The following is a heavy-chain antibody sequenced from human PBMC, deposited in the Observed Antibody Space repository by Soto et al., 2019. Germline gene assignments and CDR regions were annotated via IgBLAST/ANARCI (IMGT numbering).Heavy chain of an antibody. CDR1: AFTIIRYA. CDR2: ISDSGGNT. J-gene: IGHJ6*02. Sequence: GGALRLSCAASAFTIIRYAMRWARQAPGKGLEWVSVISDSGGNTYHADSVKGRFTISRDNSKNTLYLQMNSLRAEDTAVYYCARVGTTQRAYYYGMDVWGQGTTVTVSS. CDR3: ARVGTTQRAYYYGMDV. V-gene: IGHV3-23*01. D-gene: IGHD4-17*01.